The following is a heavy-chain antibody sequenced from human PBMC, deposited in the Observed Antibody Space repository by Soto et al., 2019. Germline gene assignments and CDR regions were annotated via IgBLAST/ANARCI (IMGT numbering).Heavy chain of an antibody. CDR3: ARSQGSSTSLEIYYYYYYGMDV. J-gene: IGHJ6*02. CDR1: GGTFSSYA. D-gene: IGHD2-2*01. Sequence: QVQLVQSGAEVKKPGSSVKVSCKASGGTFSSYAISWVRQAPGQGLEWMGGITPISDTTNYAQKFQGRVTITADESTRTADMGLSSLRSEDTAVYYCARSQGSSTSLEIYYYYYYGMDVWGQGTTVTVS. V-gene: IGHV1-69*01. CDR2: ITPISDTT.